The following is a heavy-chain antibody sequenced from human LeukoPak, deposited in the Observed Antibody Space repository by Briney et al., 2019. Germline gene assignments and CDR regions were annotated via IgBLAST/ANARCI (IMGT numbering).Heavy chain of an antibody. D-gene: IGHD2-15*01. J-gene: IGHJ5*02. CDR1: GGSFSGYY. CDR2: INHSGST. V-gene: IGHV4-34*01. Sequence: PSETLSLTCAVYGGSFSGYYWSWIRQPPGKGLEWIGEINHSGSTNYNPSLKSRVTISVDTSKNQFSLKLSSVTAADTAVHYCARAIVVVVAAIGETGEFDPWGQGTLVTVSS. CDR3: ARAIVVVVAAIGETGEFDP.